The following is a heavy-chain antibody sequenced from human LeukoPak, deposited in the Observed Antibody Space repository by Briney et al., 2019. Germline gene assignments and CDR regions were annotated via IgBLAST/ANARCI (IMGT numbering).Heavy chain of an antibody. CDR3: VWLLLGELSPMD. D-gene: IGHD3-16*02. V-gene: IGHV4-39*01. J-gene: IGHJ4*02. CDR2: ISYSGNT. Sequence: KPSETLSLTCTFSGGSISSSRFYCGWIRQAPGKGLEWIVSISYSGNTYYNPSLKSRVTISVETYKNQFSLKLRSVTAVDTAVYYCVWLLLGELSPMDWGQGTLVTVSS. CDR1: GGSISSSRFY.